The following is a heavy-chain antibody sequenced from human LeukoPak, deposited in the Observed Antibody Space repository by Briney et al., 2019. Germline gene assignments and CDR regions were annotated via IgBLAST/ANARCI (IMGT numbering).Heavy chain of an antibody. D-gene: IGHD5-24*01. V-gene: IGHV3-30*02. CDR3: AKEGGGYNYYYYYMDV. J-gene: IGHJ6*03. CDR1: GLTFSSYG. CDR2: IRYDGSNK. Sequence: GGSLRLSCAASGLTFSSYGFHWVRQATGKGLEWVAFIRYDGSNKCYADSVKGRFTISRDNSENTLYLQMNSPRAEDTAVYYCAKEGGGYNYYYYYMDVWGKGTTVTISS.